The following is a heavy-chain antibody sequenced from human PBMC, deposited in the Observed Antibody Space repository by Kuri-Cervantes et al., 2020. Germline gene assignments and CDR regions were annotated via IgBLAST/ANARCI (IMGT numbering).Heavy chain of an antibody. Sequence: KVSCKGSGYSFTSYWIGWVRQMPGKGLEWMGIIYPGDSDPRYSPSFQGQVTISVDTSTSTAYLQWSSLKASDTAMYYCAKIRGGRITIFGVIIMDVFDPWGQGTLVTVSS. V-gene: IGHV5-51*01. CDR1: GYSFTSYW. CDR2: IYPGDSDP. D-gene: IGHD3-3*01. CDR3: AKIRGGRITIFGVIIMDVFDP. J-gene: IGHJ5*02.